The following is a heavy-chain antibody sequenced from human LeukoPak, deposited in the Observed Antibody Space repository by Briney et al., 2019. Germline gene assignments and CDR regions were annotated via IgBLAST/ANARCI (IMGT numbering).Heavy chain of an antibody. CDR1: GGSFSGYY. CDR2: INHSGST. J-gene: IGHJ4*02. D-gene: IGHD1/OR15-1a*01. Sequence: SETLSLTCAVYGGSFSGYYWSWIRQPPGKGLEWIGEINHSGSTNYNPSLKSRVTISVDTSKNQFSLKLSSVTAADTAVYYCTRGDSTNKNDYWGQGTLVTVSS. CDR3: TRGDSTNKNDY. V-gene: IGHV4-34*01.